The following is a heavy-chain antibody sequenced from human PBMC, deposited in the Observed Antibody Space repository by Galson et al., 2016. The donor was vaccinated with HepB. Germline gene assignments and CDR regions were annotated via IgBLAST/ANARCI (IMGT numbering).Heavy chain of an antibody. D-gene: IGHD1-1*01. CDR2: ITQDGSEK. Sequence: SLRLSCAASGLTFSRFWMTWVRQAPGKGLKWVANITQDGSEKHYLDSVRGRFTISRDNAKNSLYLQMNSLRAEDTAVYFCARAYQYTLDYWGQGTLVTVSS. CDR3: ARAYQYTLDY. J-gene: IGHJ4*02. CDR1: GLTFSRFW. V-gene: IGHV3-7*04.